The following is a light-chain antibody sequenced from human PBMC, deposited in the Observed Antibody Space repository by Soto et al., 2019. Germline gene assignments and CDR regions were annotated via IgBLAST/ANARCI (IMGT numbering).Light chain of an antibody. Sequence: QSALTQPASVSGSPGQSITISCTGTSSDIGTYNYVSWFQQHPGKAPKLLIYEVNNRPSGISNRFSGSKSGHTASLTISGLQAEDEADYYCSSRTTSMTYTFGGGTKLTVL. V-gene: IGLV2-14*01. CDR2: EVN. J-gene: IGLJ2*01. CDR1: SSDIGTYNY. CDR3: SSRTTSMTYT.